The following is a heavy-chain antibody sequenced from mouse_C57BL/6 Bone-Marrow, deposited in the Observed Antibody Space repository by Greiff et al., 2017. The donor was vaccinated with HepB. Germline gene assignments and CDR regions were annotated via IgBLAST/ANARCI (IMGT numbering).Heavy chain of an antibody. D-gene: IGHD4-1*01. J-gene: IGHJ2*01. CDR2: VRLKSDNYAT. V-gene: IGHV6-3*01. Sequence: EVQLVESGGGLVQPGGSMKVSCVASGFTFSNYWMNWVRHSPEKGLEWVAQVRLKSDNYATFYAESVKGRFTISRDDSKSSVYLQMNNLRAEDTGVYYCTDPGTVFDCWGQGTILTVSS. CDR3: TDPGTVFDC. CDR1: GFTFSNYW.